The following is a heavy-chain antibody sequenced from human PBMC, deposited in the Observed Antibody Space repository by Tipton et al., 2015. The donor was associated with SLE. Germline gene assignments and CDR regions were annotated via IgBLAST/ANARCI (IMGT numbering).Heavy chain of an antibody. Sequence: TLSLTCTVSGGSISSHYWSWIRQPPGKGLEWIGEINHSGSTSHNPSLRSRVTMSVDTSKNQFSLKLSSVTAADTAVYYCARVNGYWGWMEPDYWAQGSLVTVSS. V-gene: IGHV4-34*01. CDR3: ARVNGYWGWMEPDY. CDR2: INHSGST. CDR1: GGSISSHY. J-gene: IGHJ4*02. D-gene: IGHD7-27*01.